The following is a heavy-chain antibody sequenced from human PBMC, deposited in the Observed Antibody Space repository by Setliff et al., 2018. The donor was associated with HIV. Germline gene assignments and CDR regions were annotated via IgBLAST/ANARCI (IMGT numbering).Heavy chain of an antibody. D-gene: IGHD3-22*01. J-gene: IGHJ3*02. CDR2: INPSGGST. CDR1: GYTFTSYY. CDR3: ARESPDSSGYYRAFDI. V-gene: IGHV1-46*01. Sequence: GASVKVSCKASGYTFTSYYMHWVRQAPGQGLEWMGIINPSGGSTSYAQKFQGRVTMTRDTSTSTVYMELSSLRSEDTAVYYCARESPDSSGYYRAFDIWGQGTVVTVSS.